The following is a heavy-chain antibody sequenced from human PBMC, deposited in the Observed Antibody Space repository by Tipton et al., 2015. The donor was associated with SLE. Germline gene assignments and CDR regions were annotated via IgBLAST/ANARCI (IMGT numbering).Heavy chain of an antibody. V-gene: IGHV3-74*03. Sequence: SLRLSCAASGFDFSSYWMHWVRHAPGKGLVWVSEIDSTGSSTTYADSVRDRFTISRDNAKNTLFLQMDSLRVDDTAVYYCAILSAPSDYWGRGTLVTVSS. J-gene: IGHJ4*02. CDR1: GFDFSSYW. CDR3: AILSAPSDY. CDR2: IDSTGSST.